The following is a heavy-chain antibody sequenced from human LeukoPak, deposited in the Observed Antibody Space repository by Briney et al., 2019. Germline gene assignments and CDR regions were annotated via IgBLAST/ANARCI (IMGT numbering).Heavy chain of an antibody. J-gene: IGHJ4*02. CDR1: GVSITSYF. Sequence: SETLSLTCTVSGVSITSYFWSWIRQPPGRGLEWIGYIYHSGSTNSNPSLKSRVSISLDTSKNQFSLKLSSVTAADTAVYYCARGRVPGAWGQGTMVTVSS. CDR2: IYHSGST. V-gene: IGHV4-59*01. CDR3: ARGRVPGA. D-gene: IGHD6-19*01.